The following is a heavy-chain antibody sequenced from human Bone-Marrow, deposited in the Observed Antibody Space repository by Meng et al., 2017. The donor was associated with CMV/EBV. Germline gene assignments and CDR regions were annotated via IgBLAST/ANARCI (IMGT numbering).Heavy chain of an antibody. Sequence: GESLKISCAASGFTFSSHAMSWVRQAPGKGLEWVSGISGSGGSTYYADSVKGRFTISRDNFKNTLYLQMNSLRAEDTAVYYCAKCQGESRGYFDYWGQGTLVTVSS. CDR2: ISGSGGST. J-gene: IGHJ4*02. CDR1: GFTFSSHA. CDR3: AKCQGESRGYFDY. V-gene: IGHV3-23*01. D-gene: IGHD3-16*01.